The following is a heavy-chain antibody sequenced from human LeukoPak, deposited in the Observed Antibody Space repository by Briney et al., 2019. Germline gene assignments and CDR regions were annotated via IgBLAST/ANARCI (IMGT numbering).Heavy chain of an antibody. V-gene: IGHV4-39*07. CDR1: GGSISSSSYY. J-gene: IGHJ5*02. Sequence: PSETLSLTCTVSGGSISSSSYYWGWIRQPPGKGLEWIGGIYYSGSTYYNPSLKSRVTISVDTSKNQFSLKLSSVTAADTAVYYCAREGGYCSSTSCYGGWFDPWGQGTLVTVSS. CDR2: IYYSGST. D-gene: IGHD2-2*01. CDR3: AREGGYCSSTSCYGGWFDP.